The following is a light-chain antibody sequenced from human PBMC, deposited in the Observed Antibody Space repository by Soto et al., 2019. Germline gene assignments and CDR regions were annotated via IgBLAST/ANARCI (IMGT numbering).Light chain of an antibody. CDR3: SSYAGRNSYV. Sequence: QSALTQPPSASGSPGQSVTISCTGTSSDVGGYNYVSWYQQHPGKAPKVIIYDVSKRPSGVPDRFSGSKSDNTASLTVSGLQAEDEADYYCSSYAGRNSYVFGTGTKV. CDR2: DVS. V-gene: IGLV2-8*01. CDR1: SSDVGGYNY. J-gene: IGLJ1*01.